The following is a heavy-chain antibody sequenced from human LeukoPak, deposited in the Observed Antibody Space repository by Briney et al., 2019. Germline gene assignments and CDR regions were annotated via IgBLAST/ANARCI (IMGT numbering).Heavy chain of an antibody. J-gene: IGHJ4*02. CDR3: ARDRGAVTDVFDY. CDR1: GFTFSDYY. CDR2: IRSSGTTI. D-gene: IGHD6-19*01. Sequence: GGSLRLSCVASGFTFSDYYMSWIRQAPGKGLEWVSYIRSSGTTIHYADSVKGRFAISRDNAKNSLYLQMNSLRAEDTAVYYCARDRGAVTDVFDYWGQGTLVTVSS. V-gene: IGHV3-11*04.